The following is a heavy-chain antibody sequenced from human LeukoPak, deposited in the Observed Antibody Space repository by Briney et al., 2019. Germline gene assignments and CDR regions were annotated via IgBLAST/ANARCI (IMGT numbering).Heavy chain of an antibody. J-gene: IGHJ6*03. V-gene: IGHV3-23*01. Sequence: GGSLRLSCAASGFTLSSYAMSWVRQAPGKGLEWVSAISGSGGSTYYAGSVKGRFTISRDNSKNTLYLQMNSLRAEDTAVYYCARVDTAMANYYYYYMDVWGKGTTVTVSS. CDR1: GFTLSSYA. CDR2: ISGSGGST. D-gene: IGHD5-18*01. CDR3: ARVDTAMANYYYYYMDV.